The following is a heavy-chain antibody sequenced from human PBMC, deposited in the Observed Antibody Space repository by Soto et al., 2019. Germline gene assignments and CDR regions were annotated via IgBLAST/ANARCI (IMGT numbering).Heavy chain of an antibody. D-gene: IGHD3-16*01. Sequence: QVQLQQWGAGLLKPSETLSLTCAVYGGSFSGYYWFWIRQPPGKGLEWIGEINHSGSTNYNPSLKRRVTISDDTSNNHISLKLSSVTAADTAVYYCAGSGALGFDFWGQGTLVTVSS. CDR3: AGSGALGFDF. CDR2: INHSGST. CDR1: GGSFSGYY. J-gene: IGHJ4*02. V-gene: IGHV4-34*01.